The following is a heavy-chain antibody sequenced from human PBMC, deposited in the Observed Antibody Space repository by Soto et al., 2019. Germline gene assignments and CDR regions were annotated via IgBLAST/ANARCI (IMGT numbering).Heavy chain of an antibody. CDR1: GFSLSTSGVG. D-gene: IGHD4-4*01. V-gene: IGHV2-5*02. Sequence: QITLKESGPTLVKPTQTLTLTCTFSGFSLSTSGVGVGWIRQPPGKALEWLALIYWDDDKRYSPSLKSRLTITKDTSKNQVVLTMTNMDPVDTATYYCAHGGDDSSATGRGGFDPWGQGTLVTVSS. J-gene: IGHJ5*02. CDR2: IYWDDDK. CDR3: AHGGDDSSATGRGGFDP.